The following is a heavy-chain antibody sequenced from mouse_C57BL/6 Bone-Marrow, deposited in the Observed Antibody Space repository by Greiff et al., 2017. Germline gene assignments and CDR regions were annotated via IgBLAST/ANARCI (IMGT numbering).Heavy chain of an antibody. CDR3: ARGNDYDGWYFDV. CDR2: ISYDGSN. V-gene: IGHV3-6*01. Sequence: ESGPGLVKPSQSLSLTCSVTGYSITSGYYWNWIRQFPGNKLEWMGYISYDGSNNYNPSLKNRISITRDTSKNQFFLKLNSVTTEDTATYDCARGNDYDGWYFDVWGTGTTVTVSS. D-gene: IGHD2-4*01. J-gene: IGHJ1*03. CDR1: GYSITSGYY.